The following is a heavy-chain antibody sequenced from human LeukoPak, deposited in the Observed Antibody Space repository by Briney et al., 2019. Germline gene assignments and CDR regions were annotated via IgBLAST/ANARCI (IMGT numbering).Heavy chain of an antibody. J-gene: IGHJ4*02. CDR2: IYSGGST. CDR3: ARERYYYCSGSYPPPRYFDY. CDR1: GFTVSSNY. D-gene: IGHD3-10*01. V-gene: IGHV3-53*01. Sequence: GGSLRLSXAASGFTVSSNYMSWVCQAPGKGLEWVSVIYSGGSTYYADPVKGRFTIYRDNSKNTLYLQTNSVRAEDTGVYYCARERYYYCSGSYPPPRYFDYWGQGTLVTVSS.